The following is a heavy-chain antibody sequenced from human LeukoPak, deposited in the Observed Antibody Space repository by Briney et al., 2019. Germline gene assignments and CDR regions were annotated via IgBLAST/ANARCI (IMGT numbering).Heavy chain of an antibody. CDR1: GYNFINYW. D-gene: IGHD2-2*01. CDR2: IYPGDSYT. J-gene: IGHJ4*02. V-gene: IGHV5-51*01. Sequence: GESLKVSCKGSGYNFINYWIGWVRQMPGKGLEWMGIIYPGDSYTRFSPSFQGQVTISVDKSINTAFLQWSSLKASDTAMYYCARLPRDCSYTSCHDQRNHFDLWGQGTLVTVSS. CDR3: ARLPRDCSYTSCHDQRNHFDL.